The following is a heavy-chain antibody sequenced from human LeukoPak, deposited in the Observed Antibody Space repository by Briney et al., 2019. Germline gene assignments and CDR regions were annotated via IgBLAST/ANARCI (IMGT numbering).Heavy chain of an antibody. CDR2: IRSKAYGGTA. CDR1: GFTFGDHG. V-gene: IGHV3-49*03. Sequence: GGSLRLSCTASGFTFGDHGLNWFRQAPGKGLEWVGFIRSKAYGGTAEYAASVKGRFTISRDDSENIAYVEMKSLKSEDTAVYYCARDLRAVAHDFDCWGQGTLVTVSS. D-gene: IGHD6-19*01. J-gene: IGHJ4*02. CDR3: ARDLRAVAHDFDC.